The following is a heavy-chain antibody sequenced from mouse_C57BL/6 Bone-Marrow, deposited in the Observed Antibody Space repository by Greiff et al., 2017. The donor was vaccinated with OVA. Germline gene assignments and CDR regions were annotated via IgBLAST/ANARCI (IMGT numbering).Heavy chain of an antibody. Sequence: QVQLQQPGAELVKPGASVKLSCKASGYTFTSYWMHWVKQRPGQGLEWIGMIHPNSGSTNYNEKFKSKATLTVDKSSSTAYMQLSSLTSEDAAVYYCARGGIVKGAFAYWGQGTLVTVSA. D-gene: IGHD2-5*01. CDR2: IHPNSGST. CDR3: ARGGIVKGAFAY. V-gene: IGHV1-64*01. J-gene: IGHJ3*01. CDR1: GYTFTSYW.